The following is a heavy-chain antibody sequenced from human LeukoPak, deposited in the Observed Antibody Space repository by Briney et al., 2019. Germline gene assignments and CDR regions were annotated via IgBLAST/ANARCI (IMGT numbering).Heavy chain of an antibody. CDR1: GFTFNNYG. CDR2: IWYDGSNK. J-gene: IGHJ4*02. D-gene: IGHD6-19*01. CDR3: ARGVRYSSGYFDY. Sequence: PGRSLRLSCTASGFTFNNYGMHWVRQAPGKGQEWVAVIWYDGSNKYYADSVKGRFTISRDNSKNTLYLQMNSLRAEDTAVYYCARGVRYSSGYFDYWGQGTLVTVSS. V-gene: IGHV3-33*01.